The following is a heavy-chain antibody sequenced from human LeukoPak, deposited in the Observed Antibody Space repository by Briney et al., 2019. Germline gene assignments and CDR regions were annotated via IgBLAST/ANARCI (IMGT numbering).Heavy chain of an antibody. CDR1: GFTFSSYS. CDR3: ARVGEGYSYGLRQFDY. Sequence: GGSLRLSCAASGFTFSSYSMKWVRQAPGKGLEWVSAISSSSGYIYYADSVKGRFTISRDNAKNSLYLQMNSLRAEDTAVYYCARVGEGYSYGLRQFDYWGQGTLVTVSS. D-gene: IGHD5-18*01. J-gene: IGHJ4*02. CDR2: ISSSSGYI. V-gene: IGHV3-21*01.